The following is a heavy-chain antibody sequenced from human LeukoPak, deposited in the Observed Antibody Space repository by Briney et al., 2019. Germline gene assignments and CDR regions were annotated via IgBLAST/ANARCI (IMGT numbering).Heavy chain of an antibody. V-gene: IGHV3-33*01. CDR1: GFTFSYYG. Sequence: GGSLRLSCAASGFTFSYYGMHWVRQAPGKGLEWVAVIWFDGSNKYYADSVKGRFSISRDNSKNTLYLQMNSLRAEDTAVYYCARVGSDKDYGMDVWGQGTLVTVSS. J-gene: IGHJ6*02. CDR3: ARVGSDKDYGMDV. CDR2: IWFDGSNK. D-gene: IGHD2-15*01.